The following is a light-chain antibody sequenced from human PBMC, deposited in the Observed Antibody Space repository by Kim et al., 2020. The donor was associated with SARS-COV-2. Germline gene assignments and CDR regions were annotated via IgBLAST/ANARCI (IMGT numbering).Light chain of an antibody. V-gene: IGKV3-20*01. Sequence: SPGERATRSCSASDSLSRNYLAWYQQKPGQAPRLLLYGASSRATGIPDRFSGSGSGTDFTLTISRLEPEDFAVYYCQQYGSSPPYTFGQGTKLEIK. CDR2: GAS. J-gene: IGKJ2*01. CDR1: DSLSRNY. CDR3: QQYGSSPPYT.